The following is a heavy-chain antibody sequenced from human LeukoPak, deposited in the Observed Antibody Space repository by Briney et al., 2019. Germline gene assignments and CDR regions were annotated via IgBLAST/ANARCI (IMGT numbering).Heavy chain of an antibody. CDR3: ARETWIQFQNWFDP. CDR1: GGSISSYY. CDR2: IYYSGST. D-gene: IGHD5-18*01. Sequence: PSETLSLTCTVSGGSISSYYWSWIRQPPGKGLEWIGYIYYSGSTNYNPSLKSRVTISVDTSKNQFSLKLSSVTAADTAVYYCARETWIQFQNWFDPWGQGTLVTVSS. J-gene: IGHJ5*02. V-gene: IGHV4-59*01.